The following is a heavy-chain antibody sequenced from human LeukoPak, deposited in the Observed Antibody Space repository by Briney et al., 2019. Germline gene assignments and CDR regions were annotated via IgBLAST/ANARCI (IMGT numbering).Heavy chain of an antibody. CDR3: AKSNGYGLVDI. J-gene: IGHJ3*02. Sequence: SETLSLTCAVYGGSFSGYFWSWIRQPPGKGLEWIGNIFYSGSTYYSPSLKSRVTISLDTSRNQFSLKLNSVTAADTAVYYCAKSNGYGLVDIWGQGTMVTVSS. V-gene: IGHV4-34*12. CDR1: GGSFSGYF. D-gene: IGHD3-10*01. CDR2: IFYSGST.